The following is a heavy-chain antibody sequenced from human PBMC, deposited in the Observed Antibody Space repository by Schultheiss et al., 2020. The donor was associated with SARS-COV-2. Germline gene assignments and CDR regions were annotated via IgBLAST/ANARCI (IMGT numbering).Heavy chain of an antibody. J-gene: IGHJ5*02. V-gene: IGHV3-23*01. Sequence: GGSLRLSCTASGFTFGDYPMSWVRQAPGKGLEWVSAIGGGGGRTYYADSVKGRFTISRDNSKNTLYLQMNSLRAEDTAVYYCARGTGNNWFDPWGQGTLVTVSS. CDR2: IGGGGGRT. CDR1: GFTFGDYP. CDR3: ARGTGNNWFDP.